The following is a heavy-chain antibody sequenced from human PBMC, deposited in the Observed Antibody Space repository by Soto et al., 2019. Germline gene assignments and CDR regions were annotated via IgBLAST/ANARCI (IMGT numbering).Heavy chain of an antibody. J-gene: IGHJ4*02. CDR1: GFTFSSYA. Sequence: PWGSLRLSCAASGFTFSSYAMSLVRQAPGKGLEWVSSLSGSGATTHYADSVKGRSTISRDNSKNTLYLQMNSLRADDTAVYYCVKRSPPGSYYFDYWGQGTLVTVSS. V-gene: IGHV3-23*01. D-gene: IGHD3-10*01. CDR3: VKRSPPGSYYFDY. CDR2: LSGSGATT.